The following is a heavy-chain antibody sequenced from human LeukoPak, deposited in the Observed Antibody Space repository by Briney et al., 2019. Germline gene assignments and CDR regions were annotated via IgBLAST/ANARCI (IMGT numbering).Heavy chain of an antibody. CDR2: INHSGYT. Sequence: SETLSLTCAVSGVSFDDYYWSWVRQTPGKGLEWIGEINHSGYTNDSPSLKSRVTLSIDTSRKQFSLNLRPVTVADTGIYYCTRMTAGHDYWGQGTLVTVSS. CDR1: GVSFDDYY. V-gene: IGHV4-34*01. D-gene: IGHD2-21*02. J-gene: IGHJ4*02. CDR3: TRMTAGHDY.